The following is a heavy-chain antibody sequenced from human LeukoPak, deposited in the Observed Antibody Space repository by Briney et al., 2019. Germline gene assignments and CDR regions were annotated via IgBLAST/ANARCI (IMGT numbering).Heavy chain of an antibody. V-gene: IGHV1-8*01. Sequence: XXIXXXGQXTXXXXXCMGWMNSNSGNTVYAHKCQGRVTMTRDTSINTAYMELHSLTSEDTAVYYCARGRGGTVVRGYLDYWGQGTLVTVSS. CDR3: ARGRGGTVVRGYLDY. D-gene: IGHD3-10*01. CDR1: XX. J-gene: IGHJ4*02. CDR2: MNSNSGNT.